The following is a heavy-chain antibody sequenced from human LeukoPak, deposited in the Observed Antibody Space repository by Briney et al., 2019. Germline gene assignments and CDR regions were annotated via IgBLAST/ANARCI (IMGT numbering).Heavy chain of an antibody. CDR2: IYYSGTT. V-gene: IGHV4-39*01. J-gene: IGHJ6*03. CDR1: GGSISSSSYY. Sequence: TSETLSLTCSVSGGSISSSSYYWNWIRQPPGPGLEWVGRIYYSGTTYYNSSLKSRVTISEHTSKNRFSLMLTSVTAADTAVYYCARQVSDYFYYYIDVWGEGTTVIVSS. CDR3: ARQVSDYFYYYIDV.